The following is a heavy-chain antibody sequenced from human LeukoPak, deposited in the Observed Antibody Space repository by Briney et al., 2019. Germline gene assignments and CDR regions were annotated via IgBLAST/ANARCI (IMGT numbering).Heavy chain of an antibody. CDR1: GFTFSSYG. Sequence: PGGSLRLSCAASGFTFSSYGMHWVRQAPGKGLEWVAFIRYDGNNKYYADSVKGRFTISRDNSKYTLYLQMNSLRGEDTAVYYCAKDIVVYYDFWSGYHNPNWFDPWGQGTLVTVSS. CDR2: IRYDGNNK. D-gene: IGHD3-3*01. J-gene: IGHJ5*02. V-gene: IGHV3-30*02. CDR3: AKDIVVYYDFWSGYHNPNWFDP.